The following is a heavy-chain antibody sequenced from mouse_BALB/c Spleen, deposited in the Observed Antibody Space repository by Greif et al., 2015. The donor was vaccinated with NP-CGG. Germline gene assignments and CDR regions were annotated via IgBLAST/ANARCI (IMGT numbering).Heavy chain of an antibody. Sequence: QVQLQQSGAELAKPGASVKMSCKASGYTFTSYWMHWVKQRPGQGLEWIGYINPSTGYTEYNQKFKDKATLTADKSSSTAYMQLSSLTSEDSAVYYCARSVYYDGNYVLYAMDYWGQGTSVTVSS. CDR1: GYTFTSYW. V-gene: IGHV1-7*01. CDR2: INPSTGYT. CDR3: ARSVYYDGNYVLYAMDY. J-gene: IGHJ4*01. D-gene: IGHD2-3*01.